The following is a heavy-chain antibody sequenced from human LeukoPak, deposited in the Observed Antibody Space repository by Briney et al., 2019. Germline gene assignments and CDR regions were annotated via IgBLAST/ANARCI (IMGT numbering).Heavy chain of an antibody. V-gene: IGHV3-30-3*01. Sequence: GGSLRLSCAASGFTFSSYAMHWVRQAPGKGLEWVAVISYDGSNKYYADSVKGRFTISRDNSKNSLYLQMNSLRAEDTAVYYCARGSRVQGIYYYDSSGYYPLWHWGQGTLVTVSS. J-gene: IGHJ4*02. CDR1: GFTFSSYA. D-gene: IGHD3-22*01. CDR3: ARGSRVQGIYYYDSSGYYPLWH. CDR2: ISYDGSNK.